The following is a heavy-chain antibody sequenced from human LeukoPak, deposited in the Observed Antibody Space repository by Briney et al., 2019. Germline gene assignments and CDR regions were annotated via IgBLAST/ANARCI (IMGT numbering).Heavy chain of an antibody. CDR1: GYTFTSYY. CDR3: ARDTGPYSSGWIPLRWFDP. D-gene: IGHD6-19*01. CDR2: INPSGGST. V-gene: IGHV1-46*01. Sequence: ASVKVSCKASGYTFTSYYMHWVRQAPGQGLEWMGIINPSGGSTSYAQKFQGRVTMTRDTSTSTVYMELSSLRSEDTAVYYCARDTGPYSSGWIPLRWFDPWGQGTLVTVSS. J-gene: IGHJ5*02.